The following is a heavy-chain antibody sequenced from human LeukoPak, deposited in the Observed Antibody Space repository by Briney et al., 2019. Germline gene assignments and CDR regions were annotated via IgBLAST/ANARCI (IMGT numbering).Heavy chain of an antibody. Sequence: SETLSLTCTVSGGSISSYYLSWVRQPPGKGLEWIGYIYYSGSTNYDPSLKSRVTISVDTSKNQFSLKLSSVTAADTAVYYCARDYNGSFDYWGQGTLVTVSS. D-gene: IGHD3-10*01. V-gene: IGHV4-59*01. CDR3: ARDYNGSFDY. CDR1: GGSISSYY. CDR2: IYYSGST. J-gene: IGHJ4*02.